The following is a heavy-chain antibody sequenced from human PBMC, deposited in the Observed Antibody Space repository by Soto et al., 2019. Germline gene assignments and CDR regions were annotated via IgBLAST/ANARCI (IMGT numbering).Heavy chain of an antibody. CDR1: GYSFTSYW. Sequence: EVQLVQSGAEVKKPGESLRISCKGSGYSFTSYWISWVRQMPGKGLEWMGRIDPSDSYTNYSPSFQGHVTISADKSISTAYLQWSSLKASDTAMYYCARLRVYSSSSYYYYYGMDVWGQGTTVTVSS. CDR2: IDPSDSYT. CDR3: ARLRVYSSSSYYYYYGMDV. J-gene: IGHJ6*02. V-gene: IGHV5-10-1*03. D-gene: IGHD6-6*01.